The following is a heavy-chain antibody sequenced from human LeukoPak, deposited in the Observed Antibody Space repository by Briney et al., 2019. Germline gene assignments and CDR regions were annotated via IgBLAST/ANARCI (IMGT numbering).Heavy chain of an antibody. V-gene: IGHV3-33*01. CDR1: GFTFSSYG. J-gene: IGHJ4*02. D-gene: IGHD3-3*01. Sequence: GGSLRLSCAASGFTFSSYGMHWVRQAPGKGLEWGAVIWYDGSNKYYADSVKGRFTISRDNSKNTLYLQMNSLRAEDRAVYCCARDLEWLLSTWGMPDYWGQGTLVTVCS. CDR2: IWYDGSNK. CDR3: ARDLEWLLSTWGMPDY.